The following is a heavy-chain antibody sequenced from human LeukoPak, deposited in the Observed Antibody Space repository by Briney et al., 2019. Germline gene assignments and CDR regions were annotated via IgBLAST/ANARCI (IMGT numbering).Heavy chain of an antibody. CDR1: GFTFSSYS. CDR3: ARAGIPGQSYFMDV. D-gene: IGHD2-2*02. CDR2: ISSSSSTI. V-gene: IGHV3-48*01. Sequence: GGSLRLSCAASGFTFSSYSMNWVRQAPGKGLEWVSFISSSSSTIYYADSVKGRFTISRDNAKNSLYPQMSSLRAEDTALYYCARAGIPGQSYFMDVWGKGTTVTVSS. J-gene: IGHJ6*03.